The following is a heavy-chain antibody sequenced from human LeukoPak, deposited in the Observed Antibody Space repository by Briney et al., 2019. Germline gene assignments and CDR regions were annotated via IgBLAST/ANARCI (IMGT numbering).Heavy chain of an antibody. CDR2: IYHSGST. V-gene: IGHV4-59*01. Sequence: SETLSLTCTVSGGSISSYYWSWIRQPPGKGLEWIGYIYHSGSTNYNPSLKSRVTISVDTSKNQFSLKLSSVTAADTAVYYCAGYYDFWSGYSNWFDPWGQGTLVTVSS. J-gene: IGHJ5*02. CDR3: AGYYDFWSGYSNWFDP. CDR1: GGSISSYY. D-gene: IGHD3-3*01.